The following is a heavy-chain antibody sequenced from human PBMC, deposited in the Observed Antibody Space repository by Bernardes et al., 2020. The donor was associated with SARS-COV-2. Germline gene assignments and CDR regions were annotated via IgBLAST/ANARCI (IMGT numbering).Heavy chain of an antibody. Sequence: SETLSLTCAVYGGSFSGYYWSWIRQPPGKGLEWIGEINHSGSTNYNPSLKSRVTISVDTSKNQFSLKLSSVTAADTAVYYCARGRAAGYQLLRKRGYYYYGMDVWGQGTTVTVSS. D-gene: IGHD2-2*01. CDR3: ARGRAAGYQLLRKRGYYYYGMDV. J-gene: IGHJ6*02. CDR1: GGSFSGYY. CDR2: INHSGST. V-gene: IGHV4-34*01.